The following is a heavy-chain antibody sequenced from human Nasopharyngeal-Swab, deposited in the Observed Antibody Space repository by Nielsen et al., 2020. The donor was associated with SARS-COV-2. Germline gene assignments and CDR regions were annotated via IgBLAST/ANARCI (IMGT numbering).Heavy chain of an antibody. V-gene: IGHV1-46*01. CDR2: INPSGGST. J-gene: IGHJ4*02. CDR1: GYTFISYY. CDR3: ARDQASIAAMAY. Sequence: ASVKVSCKASGYTFISYYMHWVRQAPGQGLEWMGIINPSGGSTSYAQKFQGRVTMTRDTSTSTVYMELSSLRSEDTAVYYCARDQASIAAMAYWGQGTLVTVSS. D-gene: IGHD6-13*01.